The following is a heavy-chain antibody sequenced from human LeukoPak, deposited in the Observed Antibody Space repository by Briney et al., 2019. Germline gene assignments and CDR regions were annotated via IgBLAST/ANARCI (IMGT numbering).Heavy chain of an antibody. J-gene: IGHJ3*02. Sequence: ASVKVSCKASGGTFSSYAISWVRQAPGQGLEWMGGIIPIFGTANYAQKLQGRVAIARDTSASTIYMELTSLRIEDAAVYFCTIGLAGDWDAFDIWGLGTMVTVSS. V-gene: IGHV1-69*05. CDR2: IIPIFGTA. CDR1: GGTFSSYA. D-gene: IGHD6-19*01. CDR3: TIGLAGDWDAFDI.